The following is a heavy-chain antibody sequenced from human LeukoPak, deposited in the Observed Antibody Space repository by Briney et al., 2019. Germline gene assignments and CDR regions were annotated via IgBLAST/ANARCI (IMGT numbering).Heavy chain of an antibody. CDR3: ARGTDYGGNDAFDI. V-gene: IGHV4-59*01. D-gene: IGHD4-23*01. CDR1: GGSISSYY. J-gene: IGHJ3*02. CDR2: IYYSGST. Sequence: PSETLSLTCTVSGGSISSYYWSWIRQPPGKGLEWIGYIYYSGSTNYNPSLKSRVTISVDTSKNQFSLKLSSVTAADTAVYYCARGTDYGGNDAFDIWGQGTMVTVSS.